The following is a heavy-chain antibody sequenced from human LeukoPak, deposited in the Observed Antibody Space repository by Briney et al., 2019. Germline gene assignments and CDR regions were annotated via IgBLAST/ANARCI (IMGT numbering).Heavy chain of an antibody. CDR1: GGSISSYY. Sequence: SETLSLTCTVSGGSISSYYWSWIRQPPGKGLEWIGYIYYSGSNNYNPSLKSRVTISVDTSKNQFYLKLSSLAAADTAVYYCARDDIGEEVPYACDIWGQETRVSV. CDR3: ARDDIGEEVPYACDI. D-gene: IGHD3-22*01. V-gene: IGHV4-59*08. CDR2: IYYSGSN. J-gene: IGHJ3*02.